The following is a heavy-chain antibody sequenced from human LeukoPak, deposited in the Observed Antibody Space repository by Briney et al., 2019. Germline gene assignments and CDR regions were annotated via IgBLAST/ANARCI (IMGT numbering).Heavy chain of an antibody. J-gene: IGHJ4*02. CDR2: IYYSGST. CDR1: GDSINIYY. CDR3: ARQVPYTSRPDY. Sequence: SETLSLTCTVSGDSINIYYWTWIRQPPGKGLEWIGYIYYSGSTNYNPSLKSRVTISVDTSKSQFSLKLDSVTAADTAVYYCARQVPYTSRPDYWGQGTLVTVLS. D-gene: IGHD2-2*01. V-gene: IGHV4-59*08.